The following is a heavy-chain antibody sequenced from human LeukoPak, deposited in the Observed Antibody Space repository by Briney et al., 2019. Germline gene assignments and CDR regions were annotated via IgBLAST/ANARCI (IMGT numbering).Heavy chain of an antibody. Sequence: ASVKVSCKASGYTFTSYGISWVRQAPGQGLEWMGWISAYNGNTNYAQKLQGRVTMTTDTSTSTAYMELSGLRSDDTAVYYCARGVPDYYDSSGYDDAFDIWGQGTMVTVSS. CDR3: ARGVPDYYDSSGYDDAFDI. V-gene: IGHV1-18*01. CDR2: ISAYNGNT. J-gene: IGHJ3*02. CDR1: GYTFTSYG. D-gene: IGHD3-22*01.